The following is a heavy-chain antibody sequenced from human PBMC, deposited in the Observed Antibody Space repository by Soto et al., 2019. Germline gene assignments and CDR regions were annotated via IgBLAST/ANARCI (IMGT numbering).Heavy chain of an antibody. V-gene: IGHV1-3*01. CDR1: GYAFTSYT. D-gene: IGHD2-15*01. CDR3: ARDTWSGLRVEPRIFEY. CDR2: INADNGDS. J-gene: IGHJ4*02. Sequence: QVQLVQSGAEVKKPGASVKVSCNPSGYAFTSYTMHWVRQAPGQGLEWMGWINADNGDSKYSQKFQGRVTITRDTSARTAYMELSSVRSEDTAVYYCARDTWSGLRVEPRIFEYWGQGTLVTVSS.